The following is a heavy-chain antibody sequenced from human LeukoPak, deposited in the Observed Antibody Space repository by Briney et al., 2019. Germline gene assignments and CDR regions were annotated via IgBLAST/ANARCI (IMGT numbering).Heavy chain of an antibody. CDR3: ARVRYYYDSSGYFGLDF. J-gene: IGHJ4*02. D-gene: IGHD3-22*01. CDR1: GYTFTSYG. Sequence: ASVKVSSKASGYTFTSYGISWVRQAPGQGLEWMGWISAYNVNTNYAQKLQGRVAMTTDTSTSTAYMELRSLRFDDTAVYYCARVRYYYDSSGYFGLDFWGQGTLVTVSS. CDR2: ISAYNVNT. V-gene: IGHV1-18*01.